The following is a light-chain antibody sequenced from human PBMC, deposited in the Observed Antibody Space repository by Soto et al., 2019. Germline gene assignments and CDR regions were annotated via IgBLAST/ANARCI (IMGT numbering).Light chain of an antibody. CDR3: QKYNSDPLT. CDR1: LPISNY. J-gene: IGKJ4*01. CDR2: AAS. V-gene: IGKV1-27*01. Sequence: DIQMTQSPSSLSASLGSRVTITCRASLPISNYLALYQQKPGKIPNLLIYAASTLQAGVPSRFSGSGSGTDVNLTISSLQPEDVAAYYCQKYNSDPLTSGGGTKVEIK.